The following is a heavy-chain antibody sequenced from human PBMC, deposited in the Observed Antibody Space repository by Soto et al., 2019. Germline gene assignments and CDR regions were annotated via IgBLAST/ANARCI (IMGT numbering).Heavy chain of an antibody. CDR1: GYTFTDYY. Sequence: AASVKVSCKASGYTFTDYYIHWVRPAPGQRLEWLGIINPSGGSTNYAQNFQGRITMTRDTSSSTVYIELGSLRSEDTAVYYFARDVNIVVVVAATESDAFDIWGQGTMVTVSS. D-gene: IGHD2-15*01. J-gene: IGHJ3*02. V-gene: IGHV1-46*01. CDR3: ARDVNIVVVVAATESDAFDI. CDR2: INPSGGST.